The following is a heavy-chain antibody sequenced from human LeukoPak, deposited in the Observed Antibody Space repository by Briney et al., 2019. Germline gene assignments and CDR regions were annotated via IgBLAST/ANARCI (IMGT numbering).Heavy chain of an antibody. CDR3: TRIFHSASWFFDL. J-gene: IGHJ2*01. CDR1: GVILSPYW. D-gene: IGHD4/OR15-4a*01. CDR2: IKQDGSEK. V-gene: IGHV3-7*01. Sequence: GGPLRLSCGTSGVILSPYWMSWVREAPGKGLEWWATIKQDGSEKNYVDSVKGRFTISRDNDYNLVFLQMNNLRVEDTALYFCTRIFHSASWFFDLWGRGTLVTVSS.